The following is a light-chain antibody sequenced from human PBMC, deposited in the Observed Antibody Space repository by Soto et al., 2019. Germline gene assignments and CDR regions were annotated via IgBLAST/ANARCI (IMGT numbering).Light chain of an antibody. CDR2: AAS. Sequence: DIQMTQSPSSLSASVGDRVTITCRASQSIRNSLNWYQQKPGKAPKFLIFAASSLQSGVPSRFSGGGSGTDFTLTISSLQPEDFATYYCQQSYETPFTFGPGTTGDIK. CDR3: QQSYETPFT. CDR1: QSIRNS. V-gene: IGKV1-39*01. J-gene: IGKJ3*01.